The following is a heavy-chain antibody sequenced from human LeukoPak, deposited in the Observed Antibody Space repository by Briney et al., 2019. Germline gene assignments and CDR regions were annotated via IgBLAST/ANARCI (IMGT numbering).Heavy chain of an antibody. CDR1: GFTFSSFG. J-gene: IGHJ4*02. D-gene: IGHD1-1*01. CDR3: TREGGDDWNDGGTAFDY. Sequence: PGGSLRLSCGASGFTFSSFGMHWVRQAPGKGLEWVAFIRFDGSNKYYADSVKGRFTISRDNSKNTLYLQMNSLRTEDTAVYYCTREGGDDWNDGGTAFDYWGQGILVTVSS. CDR2: IRFDGSNK. V-gene: IGHV3-30*02.